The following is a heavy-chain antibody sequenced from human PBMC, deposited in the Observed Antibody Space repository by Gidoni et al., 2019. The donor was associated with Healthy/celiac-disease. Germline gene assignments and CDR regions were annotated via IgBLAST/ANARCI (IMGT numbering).Heavy chain of an antibody. D-gene: IGHD3-9*01. Sequence: EVQLLESGGGLVQPGGSLRLSCAASGFTFSSYAMSWVRQAPGKGLEWVSAISGRGGSTYYAYSVKGRFTISRDNSKNTLYLQMNSLRAEDTAVYYCAKDLYILTGDYEGGGFDYWGQGTLVTVSS. V-gene: IGHV3-23*01. J-gene: IGHJ4*02. CDR1: GFTFSSYA. CDR2: ISGRGGST. CDR3: AKDLYILTGDYEGGGFDY.